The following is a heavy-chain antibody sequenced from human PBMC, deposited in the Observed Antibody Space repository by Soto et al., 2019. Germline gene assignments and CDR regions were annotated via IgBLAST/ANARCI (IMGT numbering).Heavy chain of an antibody. V-gene: IGHV4-39*01. D-gene: IGHD3-22*01. CDR2: IYYSGST. J-gene: IGHJ6*02. CDR3: ASRSGYYYMEAYYYYYGMDV. Sequence: QLQLQESGPGLVKPSETLSLTCTVSGGSISSSSYYWGWIRQPPGKGLEWIGSIYYSGSTYYNPSLKSRVTISVDTSKNQFSLKLSSVTAADTAVYYCASRSGYYYMEAYYYYYGMDVWGQGTTVTVSS. CDR1: GGSISSSSYY.